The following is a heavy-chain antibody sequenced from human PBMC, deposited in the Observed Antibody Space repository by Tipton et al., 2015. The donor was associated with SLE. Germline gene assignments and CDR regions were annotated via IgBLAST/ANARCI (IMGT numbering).Heavy chain of an antibody. CDR3: ARGVLGGSYPY. Sequence: TLSLTCAVYGGSFRAYYWTWIRQPPGKGLEWIGEIIHSGSTNCNPSLKSRVTISADTSKNQFSLKLSSVTAADTAVYYCARGVLGGSYPYWGQGTLVTVSS. J-gene: IGHJ4*02. V-gene: IGHV4-34*01. D-gene: IGHD1-26*01. CDR1: GGSFRAYY. CDR2: IIHSGST.